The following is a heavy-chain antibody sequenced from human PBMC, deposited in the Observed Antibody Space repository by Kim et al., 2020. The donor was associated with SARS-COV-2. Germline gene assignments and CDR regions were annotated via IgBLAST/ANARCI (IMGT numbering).Heavy chain of an antibody. J-gene: IGHJ4*02. D-gene: IGHD6-13*01. CDR3: ASGPGITRRFDY. V-gene: IGHV3-53*01. CDR2: IYSGGST. Sequence: GGSLRLSCAASGFTVSSNFMNWVRQAPGKGLEWVSVIYSGGSTYYADSVKGRFTISRDNSKNTLYLQMNSLRAEDTAVYYCASGPGITRRFDYWGQGTLVTVSS. CDR1: GFTVSSNF.